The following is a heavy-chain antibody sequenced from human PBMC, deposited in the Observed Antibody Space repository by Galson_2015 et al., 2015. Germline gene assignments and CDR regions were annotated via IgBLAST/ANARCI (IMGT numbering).Heavy chain of an antibody. J-gene: IGHJ4*02. CDR2: ISYDGSNK. V-gene: IGHV3-30-3*01. CDR1: GFTFSSYA. D-gene: IGHD1-26*01. Sequence: SLRLSCAASGFTFSSYAMHWVRQAPGKGLEWVAVISYDGSNKYYADSVKGRFTISRDNSRDTLYLQMNSLRAEDTAVYYCARERGWETLRKSPFDYWGQGTLVTVSS. CDR3: ARERGWETLRKSPFDY.